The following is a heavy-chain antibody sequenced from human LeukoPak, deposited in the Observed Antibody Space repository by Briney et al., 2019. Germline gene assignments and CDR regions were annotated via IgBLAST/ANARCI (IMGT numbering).Heavy chain of an antibody. CDR2: IYYSGSS. V-gene: IGHV4-59*12. CDR3: ARDAGPITMVRGLGHYFDY. J-gene: IGHJ4*02. Sequence: SETLSLTCTVSGGSISDYYWSWIRQPPGKGLEWIGYIYYSGSSNYSPSLKSRVTISVDTSKNQFSLKLSSVTAADTAVYYCARDAGPITMVRGLGHYFDYWGQGTLVTVSS. D-gene: IGHD3-10*01. CDR1: GGSISDYY.